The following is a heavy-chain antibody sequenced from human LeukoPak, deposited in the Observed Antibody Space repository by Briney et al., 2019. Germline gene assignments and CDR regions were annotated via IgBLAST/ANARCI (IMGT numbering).Heavy chain of an antibody. Sequence: SETLSLTCTVSGGSISSHYWSWIRQPPGKGLEWIGYIYYSGSTNYNPSLKSRVTISVDTSKNQFCLKLSSVTAADTSVYYCASIGYSYGPWWFDPWGQGTLVTVSS. D-gene: IGHD5-18*01. V-gene: IGHV4-59*11. CDR3: ASIGYSYGPWWFDP. CDR1: GGSISSHY. J-gene: IGHJ5*02. CDR2: IYYSGST.